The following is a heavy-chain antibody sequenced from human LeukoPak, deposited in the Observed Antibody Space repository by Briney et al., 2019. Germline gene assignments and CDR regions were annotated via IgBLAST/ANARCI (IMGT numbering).Heavy chain of an antibody. CDR1: GGSIRGYY. Sequence: SETLSLNCAVSGGSIRGYYWSWIRQPPGKGLEWIAYIHYSETTNYNPSLKSRVTTSVDTSKNQFSLNLNSVTAADTAIYYCARGGLGYNYFDYWGQGTLVTVSS. CDR2: IHYSETT. J-gene: IGHJ4*02. D-gene: IGHD5-24*01. V-gene: IGHV4-59*01. CDR3: ARGGLGYNYFDY.